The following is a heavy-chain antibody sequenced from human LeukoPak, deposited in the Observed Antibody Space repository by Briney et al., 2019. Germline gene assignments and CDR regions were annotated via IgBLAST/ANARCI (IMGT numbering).Heavy chain of an antibody. J-gene: IGHJ4*02. V-gene: IGHV5-51*01. CDR1: GYSFTSYW. CDR2: IYPGDSDT. CDR3: ARSLRRQWPRSPFDY. D-gene: IGHD6-19*01. Sequence: GESLKISCKGSGYSFTSYWIGCVRQMPGKGLEWMGIIYPGDSDTRYSPSFQGQVTISADKSISTAYLQWSSLKASDTAMYYCARSLRRQWPRSPFDYWGQGTLVTVSS.